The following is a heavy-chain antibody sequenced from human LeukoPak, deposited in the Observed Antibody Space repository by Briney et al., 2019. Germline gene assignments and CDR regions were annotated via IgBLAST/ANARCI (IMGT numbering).Heavy chain of an antibody. V-gene: IGHV1-2*02. CDR2: INPNSGGT. J-gene: IGHJ5*02. CDR1: GYTFTGYY. Sequence: ASVKVSCKASGYTFTGYYMHWVRQAPGQGLEWMGWINPNSGGTNYARQFQGRVTMTRDTSISTAYMELIRLRSDDTAVYYCAKTRDIVVVPADRGSIDPWGQGTLVTVSS. CDR3: AKTRDIVVVPADRGSIDP. D-gene: IGHD2-2*01.